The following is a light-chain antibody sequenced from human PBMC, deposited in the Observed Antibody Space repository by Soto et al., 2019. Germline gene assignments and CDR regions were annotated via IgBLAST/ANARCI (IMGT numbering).Light chain of an antibody. V-gene: IGKV3-20*01. CDR2: GAS. Sequence: EIVMTQSPAALSVSPGERATLSCRAGQGVTTNLAWYQQRPGQAPRLLIYGASSRATGIPDRFSGSGSGTEFTLTISRLEPEDFAVYYCQQYGSSSWTFGQGTKVDIK. J-gene: IGKJ1*01. CDR1: QGVTTN. CDR3: QQYGSSSWT.